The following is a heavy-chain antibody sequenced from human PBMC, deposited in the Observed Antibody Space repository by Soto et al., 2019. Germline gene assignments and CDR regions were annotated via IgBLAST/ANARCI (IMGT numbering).Heavy chain of an antibody. CDR1: GYNFPKYG. J-gene: IGHJ4*02. CDR3: ARLLIAVAGSGYDY. V-gene: IGHV1-3*04. D-gene: IGHD6-19*01. Sequence: ASVKVSCKASGYNFPKYGIHWVRQAPGQRLEWMGWINIGTGNTEYSQNFQGRVTITSDTSASTIYMELSSLRPEDTAVYYCARLLIAVAGSGYDYWGQGTVVTVS. CDR2: INIGTGNT.